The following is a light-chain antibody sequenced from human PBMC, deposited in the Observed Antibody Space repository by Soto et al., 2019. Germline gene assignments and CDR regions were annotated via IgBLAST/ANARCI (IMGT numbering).Light chain of an antibody. CDR2: GAS. V-gene: IGKV3-20*01. CDR1: QSVSSSY. Sequence: EIVLTQSPGTLSLSPGERATLSCRASQSVSSSYLAWYQQKPGQAPRLLIYGASSRATGIPDRFSGSGSGTDFPLTISRLEPEDFAVYYCQQDGSSPMYSFGQGTKLEIK. CDR3: QQDGSSPMYS. J-gene: IGKJ2*01.